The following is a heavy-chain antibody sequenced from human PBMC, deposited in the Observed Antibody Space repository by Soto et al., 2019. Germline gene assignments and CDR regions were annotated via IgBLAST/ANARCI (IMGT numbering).Heavy chain of an antibody. J-gene: IGHJ6*02. CDR1: GYSIRSGYF. CDR3: ARWKLFYYYGMDV. D-gene: IGHD1-1*01. Sequence: PSETLSLTCAVSGYSIRSGYFWGWIRQPPGKGLEWIGSMYHSGITYYNLSLKSRVTISVDTSKNQLSLKLSSATAADTAVYYCARWKLFYYYGMDVWGQGTTVTVSS. V-gene: IGHV4-38-2*01. CDR2: MYHSGIT.